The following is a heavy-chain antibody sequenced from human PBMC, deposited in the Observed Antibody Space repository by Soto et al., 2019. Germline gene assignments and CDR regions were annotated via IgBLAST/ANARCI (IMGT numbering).Heavy chain of an antibody. V-gene: IGHV3-23*01. CDR2: ISGSGGST. D-gene: IGHD2-21*01. CDR3: AKVHFVVVSPGWLDP. J-gene: IGHJ5*02. Sequence: GGSLRLSCAASGFTFSSYAMSWVRQAPGKGLEWVSAISGSGGSTYYADSVKGRFTISRDNSKNTLYLQMNSLRAEDTAVYYCAKVHFVVVSPGWLDPWGQGTLVTVSS. CDR1: GFTFSSYA.